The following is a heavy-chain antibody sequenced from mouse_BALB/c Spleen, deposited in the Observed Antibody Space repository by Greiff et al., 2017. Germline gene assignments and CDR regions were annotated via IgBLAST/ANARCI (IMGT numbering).Heavy chain of an antibody. CDR2: IYWDDDK. V-gene: IGHV8-12*01. CDR1: GFSLSTSGMG. Sequence: QVTLKESGPGILQPSQTLSLTCSFSGFSLSTSGMGVSWIRQPSGKGLEWLAHIYWDDDKRYNPSLKSRLTISKDTSRNQVFLKITSVDTADTATYYCARRLSSYYFDYWGQGTTLTVSS. J-gene: IGHJ2*01. CDR3: ARRLSSYYFDY.